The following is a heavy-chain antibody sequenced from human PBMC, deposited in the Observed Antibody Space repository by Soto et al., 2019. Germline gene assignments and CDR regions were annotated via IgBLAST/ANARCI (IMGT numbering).Heavy chain of an antibody. CDR3: AKGSFGFDY. J-gene: IGHJ4*02. V-gene: IGHV3-23*01. Sequence: EVQLLESGGGLVQPGGSLRLSCAASGFTFGSYAMSWVRQAPGKGLEWVSLISGTGDSSEYANSVKGRFTISRDYSKNTLYLQMNSLRAEDTAIYYCAKGSFGFDYWGQGTLVTVSS. CDR2: ISGTGDSS. CDR1: GFTFGSYA. D-gene: IGHD3-10*01.